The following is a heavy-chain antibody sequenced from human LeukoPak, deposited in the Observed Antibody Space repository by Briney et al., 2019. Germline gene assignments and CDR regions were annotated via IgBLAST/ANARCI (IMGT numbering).Heavy chain of an antibody. CDR3: ARHPYCSGGSCFSIDY. Sequence: SETLSLTCTVSGGSISSYYWSWIRQPPGKGLEWIAYIYYGGSTNYNPSLKSRVTISVDTSKNQFSLKLSSVTAADTAVYYCARHPYCSGGSCFSIDYWGQGTLVTVSS. CDR2: IYYGGST. J-gene: IGHJ4*02. CDR1: GGSISSYY. D-gene: IGHD2-15*01. V-gene: IGHV4-59*01.